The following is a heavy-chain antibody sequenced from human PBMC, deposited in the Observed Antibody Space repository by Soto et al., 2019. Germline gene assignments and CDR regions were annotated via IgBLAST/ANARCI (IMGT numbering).Heavy chain of an antibody. V-gene: IGHV4-31*03. CDR2: IYYSGNT. CDR3: ARLSGSWQSWFDP. J-gene: IGHJ5*02. CDR1: GGSISSNDFY. D-gene: IGHD6-13*01. Sequence: QVQLQESGPGLVKPSQTLSLTCIVSGGSISSNDFYWSWIRQHPGKGLEWIGYIYYSGNTYYNPSLKSRVTILVDTSKNQFSLKVSSVTAADTAVYYCARLSGSWQSWFDPWGKGTLVTVSS.